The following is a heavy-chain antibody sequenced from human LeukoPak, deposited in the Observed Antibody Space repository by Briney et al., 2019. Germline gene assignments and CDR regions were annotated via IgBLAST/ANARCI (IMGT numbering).Heavy chain of an antibody. CDR3: ARDGDILTGYYPHYYMDV. Sequence: PGGSLRLSCAASGFTFSSYSMNWVRQAPGKGLEWVSSISSSSRYIYYADSVKGRFTISRDNAKNSLYLQMNSLRAEDTAVYYCARDGDILTGYYPHYYMDVWGKGTTVTVSS. V-gene: IGHV3-21*01. CDR1: GFTFSSYS. J-gene: IGHJ6*03. D-gene: IGHD3-9*01. CDR2: ISSSSRYI.